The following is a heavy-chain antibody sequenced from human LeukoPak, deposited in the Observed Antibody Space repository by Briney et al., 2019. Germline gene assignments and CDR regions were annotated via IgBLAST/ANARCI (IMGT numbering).Heavy chain of an antibody. Sequence: SGGSLRLSCAASGFTFSSYWMHWVRQAPGKGLVWVSRINSDGSSTSYADSVKGRFTISRDNAKNTLYLQMNSPRAQDTAVYYCAREYCSGGSCYYYYYVDVWGKGTTVTVSS. D-gene: IGHD2-15*01. CDR1: GFTFSSYW. J-gene: IGHJ6*03. CDR3: AREYCSGGSCYYYYYVDV. V-gene: IGHV3-74*01. CDR2: INSDGSST.